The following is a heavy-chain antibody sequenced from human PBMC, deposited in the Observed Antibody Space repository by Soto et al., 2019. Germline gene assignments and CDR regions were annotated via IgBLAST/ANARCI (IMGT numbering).Heavy chain of an antibody. D-gene: IGHD2-15*01. Sequence: PGESLKISCKGSGYSFTSYWIGWVRQMPGKGLEWMGIIYPGDSDTRYSPSFQGQVTISADKSISTAYLQWSSLKASDTAMYYCARQGRVVAATPYYFNYWGQGTLVTVSS. CDR3: ARQGRVVAATPYYFNY. J-gene: IGHJ4*02. V-gene: IGHV5-51*01. CDR2: IYPGDSDT. CDR1: GYSFTSYW.